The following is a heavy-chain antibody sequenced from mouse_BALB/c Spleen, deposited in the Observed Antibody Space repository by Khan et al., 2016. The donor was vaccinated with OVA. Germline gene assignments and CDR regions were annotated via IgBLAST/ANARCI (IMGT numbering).Heavy chain of an antibody. CDR2: ISSGGDYT. V-gene: IGHV5-6*01. D-gene: IGHD4-1*01. CDR3: ASHLTGSFAY. CDR1: GFSFSSYS. Sequence: EVELVESGGDLVRPGGSLKLSCAASGFSFSSYSMSWVRQTPDKRLEWVATISSGGDYTYYPDSVKGRFTISKDYAKNNLYLHMSSAKSEGTAVYYCASHLTGSFAYWGQGTLVTVSA. J-gene: IGHJ3*01.